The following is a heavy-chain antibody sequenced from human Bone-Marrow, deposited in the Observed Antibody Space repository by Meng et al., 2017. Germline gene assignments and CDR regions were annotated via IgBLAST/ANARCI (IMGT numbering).Heavy chain of an antibody. V-gene: IGHV3-30*18. CDR1: GFTFSSYG. J-gene: IGHJ4*02. D-gene: IGHD6-6*01. CDR2: ISHDGSNK. CDR3: AKDPLEYSKSSPGDY. Sequence: QVQLVESGGGVVQPGRSLRLSCAASGFTFSSYGMHWVRQAPGKGLEWVTVISHDGSNKYYADSVKGRFTISRDNSKNTLYLQMNSLRAEDTAVYYCAKDPLEYSKSSPGDYWGQGTLVTVSS.